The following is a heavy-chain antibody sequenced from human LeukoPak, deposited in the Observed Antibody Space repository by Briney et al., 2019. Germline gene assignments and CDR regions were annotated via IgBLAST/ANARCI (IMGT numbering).Heavy chain of an antibody. V-gene: IGHV3-30*18. J-gene: IGHJ4*02. D-gene: IGHD3-22*01. CDR3: AKPLGGMIVQYFDY. CDR2: ISYDGSNK. Sequence: PGGSLRLSCAASGFTFSSYGMHWVRQAPGKGLGWVAVISYDGSNKYYADSMKGRFTISRDNSKNTLYLQMNSLRAEDTAVYYCAKPLGGMIVQYFDYWGQGTLVTVSS. CDR1: GFTFSSYG.